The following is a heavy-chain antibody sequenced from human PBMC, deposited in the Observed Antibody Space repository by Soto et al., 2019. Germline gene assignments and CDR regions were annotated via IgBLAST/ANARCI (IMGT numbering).Heavy chain of an antibody. CDR2: IYYSGST. Sequence: SETLSLTCTVSGGSISSGDYYWSWTRQPPGKGLEWIGYIYYSGSTYYNPSLKSRVTISVDTSKNQFSLKLSSVTAADTAVYYCARAPVLTTEYYFDYWGQGTLVTVSS. D-gene: IGHD4-4*01. CDR1: GGSISSGDYY. CDR3: ARAPVLTTEYYFDY. V-gene: IGHV4-30-4*01. J-gene: IGHJ4*02.